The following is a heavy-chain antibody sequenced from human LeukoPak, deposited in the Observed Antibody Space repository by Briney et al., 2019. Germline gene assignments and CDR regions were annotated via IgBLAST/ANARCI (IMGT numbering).Heavy chain of an antibody. V-gene: IGHV4-59*12. D-gene: IGHD5-18*01. CDR2: IYYSGST. CDR1: GGPISSYY. J-gene: IGHJ4*02. Sequence: SETLSLTCTVSGGPISSYYWSWIRQPPGKGLEWIGSIYYSGSTYYNPSLKSRVTISVDTSKNQFSLKLSSVTAADTAVYYCARVTAMVSGSVDCWGQGTLVTVSS. CDR3: ARVTAMVSGSVDC.